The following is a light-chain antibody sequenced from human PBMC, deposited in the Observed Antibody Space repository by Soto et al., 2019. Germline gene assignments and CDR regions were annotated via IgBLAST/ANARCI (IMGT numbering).Light chain of an antibody. Sequence: DLVMTQSPLSLPVTPGEPASISCRSSQSLLHSNGYNYLDWYLQKPGQPPQLLIYLGSNRASGVPDRFSGSGSGTDFTLKISRVEAEDVGVYYCMHSLQTLSWTFGQGTKVEIK. CDR3: MHSLQTLSWT. J-gene: IGKJ1*01. CDR2: LGS. V-gene: IGKV2-28*01. CDR1: QSLLHSNGYNY.